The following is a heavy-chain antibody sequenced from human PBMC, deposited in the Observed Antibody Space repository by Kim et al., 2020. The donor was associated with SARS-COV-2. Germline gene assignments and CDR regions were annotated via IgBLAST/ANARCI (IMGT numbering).Heavy chain of an antibody. D-gene: IGHD1-26*01. V-gene: IGHV3-66*01. CDR3: TRDGGLYSGSYYDFAY. Sequence: DSGKGRFTISRDSSENTLYLQMNSLRAEDTAMYYCTRDGGLYSGSYYDFAYWGQGTLVTVSS. J-gene: IGHJ4*02.